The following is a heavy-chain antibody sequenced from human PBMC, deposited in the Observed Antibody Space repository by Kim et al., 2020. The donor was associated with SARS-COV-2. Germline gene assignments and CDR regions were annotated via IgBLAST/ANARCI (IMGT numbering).Heavy chain of an antibody. CDR2: IFWDDDK. V-gene: IGHV2-5*02. CDR1: GILLNSPGVG. J-gene: IGHJ4*01. Sequence: SGPTLVKPTQTLTLTCTCSGILLNSPGVGVGWIRQPPGKALEWLGIIFWDDDKRYSPSLESRLTITKESSKDQVVLTLTNMDPVGTATYYCAYSSGLFDY. D-gene: IGHD6-25*01. CDR3: AYSSGLFDY.